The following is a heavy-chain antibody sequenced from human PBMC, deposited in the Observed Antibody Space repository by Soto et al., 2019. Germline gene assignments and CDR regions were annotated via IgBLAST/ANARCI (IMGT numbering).Heavy chain of an antibody. CDR3: AREVLPGTIGLYYYYGLDV. CDR1: GGSISSYN. Sequence: QVQLQESGPGLVKPSETLSLTCTVSGGSISSYNWNWIRQPPGKGLEWIGYIYYSGSTNYNSSLNSRVTLSVYTFKNQLPLELSSVTAADTPVYYCAREVLPGTIGLYYYYGLDVWGQGTTVTVSS. J-gene: IGHJ6*02. D-gene: IGHD1-7*01. CDR2: IYYSGST. V-gene: IGHV4-59*01.